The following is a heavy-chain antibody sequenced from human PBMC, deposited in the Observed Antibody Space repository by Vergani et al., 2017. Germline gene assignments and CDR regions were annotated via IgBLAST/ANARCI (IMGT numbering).Heavy chain of an antibody. V-gene: IGHV1-18*01. D-gene: IGHD6-19*01. J-gene: IGHJ3*02. Sequence: QVQLVQSGAEVKKPGSSVKVSCKASGGTFSSYAISWVRQAPGQGLEWMGWISAYNGNTNYAQKLQGRVTMTTDTSTDKAYMELSSLRSEDTAVYYCATVKGQQWLVLHDAFDIWGQGTMVTVSS. CDR3: ATVKGQQWLVLHDAFDI. CDR1: GGTFSSYA. CDR2: ISAYNGNT.